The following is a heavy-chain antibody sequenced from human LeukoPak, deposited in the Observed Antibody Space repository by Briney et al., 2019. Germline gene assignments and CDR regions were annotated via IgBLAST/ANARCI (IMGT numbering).Heavy chain of an antibody. Sequence: GGSLRLSCAASGFTFNAMHWVRQAPGKGLEWVSLISWDSGNTYYADSVKGRFTISRDNSKNSLSLQMNSLRAEDTALYYCAKGPGAAVGKRYIQHWGQGTLVTVSS. CDR3: AKGPGAAVGKRYIQH. CDR2: ISWDSGNT. V-gene: IGHV3-43D*03. CDR1: GFTFNA. J-gene: IGHJ1*01. D-gene: IGHD6-13*01.